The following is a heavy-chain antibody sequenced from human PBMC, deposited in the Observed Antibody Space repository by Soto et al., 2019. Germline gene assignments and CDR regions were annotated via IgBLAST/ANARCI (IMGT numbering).Heavy chain of an antibody. J-gene: IGHJ4*02. Sequence: QLQLQESGPGLAKPSETLSLTCTVSGGSISRSSHYWAWIRQPPGTGLEWIGNIYSTGGTFYNPSLKNRLSMSVDTSRDEFSLMLTSVTAADAAVYCCTFPFCIGDSCYFHYWGEGTLVAVSS. D-gene: IGHD2-15*01. CDR3: TFPFCIGDSCYFHY. CDR1: GGSISRSSHY. V-gene: IGHV4-39*01. CDR2: IYSTGGT.